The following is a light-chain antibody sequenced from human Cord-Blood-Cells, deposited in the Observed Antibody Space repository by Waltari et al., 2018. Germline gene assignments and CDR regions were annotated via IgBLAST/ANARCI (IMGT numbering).Light chain of an antibody. CDR2: DVS. V-gene: IGLV2-11*01. CDR1: SSDVGGYNY. CDR3: CSYAGSYTSDWV. Sequence: QSALTQPRSVSGSPGQSVTISCTGTSSDVGGYNYVSWYQQHPGKAPKLMIYDVSKWPSGVPDRFSGSKSGNTASLTISGLRAEDEADYYCCSYAGSYTSDWVFGGGTKLTVL. J-gene: IGLJ3*02.